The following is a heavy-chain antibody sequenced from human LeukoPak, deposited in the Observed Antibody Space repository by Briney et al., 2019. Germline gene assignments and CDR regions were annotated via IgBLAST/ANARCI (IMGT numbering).Heavy chain of an antibody. D-gene: IGHD3-9*01. V-gene: IGHV3-23*01. CDR3: AKRGRGDYDILTGYYLDY. CDR2: ISGSGGST. Sequence: SGGSLRLSCAASGFTFSSYAMSWVGQAPGKGLEWVSAISGSGGSTYYADSVKGRFTISRDNSKNTLYLQMNSLRVEDTAVYYCAKRGRGDYDILTGYYLDYWGQGTLVTVSS. CDR1: GFTFSSYA. J-gene: IGHJ4*02.